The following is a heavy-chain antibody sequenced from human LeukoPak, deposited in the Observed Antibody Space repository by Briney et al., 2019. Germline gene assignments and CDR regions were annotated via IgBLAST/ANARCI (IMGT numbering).Heavy chain of an antibody. D-gene: IGHD2-2*01. Sequence: ASVKVSCKASGGTFSSYAISWVRQAPGQGLEWMGGIIPIFGTANYAQKFQGRVTITADESTSTAYMELSSLRSEDTTVYYCARGDLVPALHYYYYMDVWGKGTTVTVSS. CDR3: ARGDLVPALHYYYYMDV. V-gene: IGHV1-69*01. J-gene: IGHJ6*03. CDR2: IIPIFGTA. CDR1: GGTFSSYA.